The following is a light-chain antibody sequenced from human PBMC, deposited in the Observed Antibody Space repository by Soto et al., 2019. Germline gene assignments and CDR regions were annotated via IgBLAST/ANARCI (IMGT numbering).Light chain of an antibody. CDR3: QQYSDWPLT. V-gene: IGKV3D-15*01. J-gene: IGKJ4*01. Sequence: EIVMTQSPATLSVSPGERVTLSCRPSQTIHSNLAWYQQSPGQAPRPLIYAESTRATGIPARFSGNGFGTEFTLTLSSLQSEDCAVSYCQQYSDWPLTFGGGNKVESK. CDR1: QTIHSN. CDR2: AES.